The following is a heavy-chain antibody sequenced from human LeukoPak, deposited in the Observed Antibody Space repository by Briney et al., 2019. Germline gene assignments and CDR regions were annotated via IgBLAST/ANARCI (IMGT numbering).Heavy chain of an antibody. J-gene: IGHJ4*02. D-gene: IGHD4-11*01. Sequence: AGGSLRLSCAASGSNFGNYYVSWVRQAPGKGLQWVAVISYDGNTIHYADSVKGRFTISRDTSKNTLYLQMNSLRTEDTAVYYCARSGGLQKFDYWGQGTLVTVSS. CDR1: GSNFGNYY. V-gene: IGHV3-30-3*01. CDR3: ARSGGLQKFDY. CDR2: ISYDGNTI.